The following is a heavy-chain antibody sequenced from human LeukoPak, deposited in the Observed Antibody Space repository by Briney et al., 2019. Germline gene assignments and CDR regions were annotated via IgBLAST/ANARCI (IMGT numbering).Heavy chain of an antibody. V-gene: IGHV4-59*01. CDR1: GGSISSYY. CDR2: IYYSGST. J-gene: IGHJ5*02. D-gene: IGHD6-19*01. Sequence: SETLSLTCTVSGGSISSYYWSWIRQTPRTGLEWMGYIYYSGSTNSNPSLKSRVTISVDTSKNQFSLKLSSVTAADTAVYYCARDRIAVAGDNWFDPWGQGTLVTVSS. CDR3: ARDRIAVAGDNWFDP.